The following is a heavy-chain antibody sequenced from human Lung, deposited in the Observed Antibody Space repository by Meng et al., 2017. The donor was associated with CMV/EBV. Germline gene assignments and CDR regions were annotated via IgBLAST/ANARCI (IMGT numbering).Heavy chain of an antibody. CDR2: ISSSGSTI. CDR3: ARDRGEYGYYDSSGYYAY. J-gene: IGHJ4*02. D-gene: IGHD3-22*01. V-gene: IGHV3-11*04. CDR1: FSDYY. Sequence: FSDYYMSWSRQAPGKGLEWVSYISSSGSTIYYADSVKGRFTISRDNAKNSLYLQMNSLRAEDTAVYYCARDRGEYGYYDSSGYYAYWGQGTLVTVSS.